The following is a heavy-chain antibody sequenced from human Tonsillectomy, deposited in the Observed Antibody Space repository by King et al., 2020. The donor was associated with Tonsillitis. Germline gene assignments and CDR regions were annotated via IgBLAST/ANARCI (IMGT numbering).Heavy chain of an antibody. D-gene: IGHD2-2*01. Sequence: VQLVESGGGLVQPGGSLRRSCAASGFTFSSYWMHWVRQGPVTGLVWVSRINSDGNSARYGDSVKGRFTISRDNAKNTLYLQMNSLRAEDTAVYYCARDCSTTSCSAPDAFDIWGQGTMVTVSS. J-gene: IGHJ3*02. CDR1: GFTFSSYW. CDR2: INSDGNSA. CDR3: ARDCSTTSCSAPDAFDI. V-gene: IGHV3-74*01.